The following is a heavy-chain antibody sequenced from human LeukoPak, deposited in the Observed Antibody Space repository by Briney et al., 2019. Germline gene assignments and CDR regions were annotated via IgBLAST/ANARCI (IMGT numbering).Heavy chain of an antibody. CDR2: ISGSGGST. CDR3: AKGGRSANYYGSGGDY. V-gene: IGHV3-23*01. D-gene: IGHD3-10*01. J-gene: IGHJ4*02. Sequence: PGGTLRLSCAASGFTFSSYGMSWVRQAPGKGLEGVSAISGSGGSTYYADSVKGRFTISIDNSKNTLYLQMNSLRAEDTAVYYCAKGGRSANYYGSGGDYWGQGTLVTVSS. CDR1: GFTFSSYG.